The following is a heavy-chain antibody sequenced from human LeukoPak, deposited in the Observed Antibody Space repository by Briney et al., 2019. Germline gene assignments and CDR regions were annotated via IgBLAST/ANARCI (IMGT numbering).Heavy chain of an antibody. D-gene: IGHD5-12*01. CDR1: GGSFSGYY. CDR2: IYTSGST. V-gene: IGHV4-59*10. CDR3: ARGGSGYANTWFDP. J-gene: IGHJ5*02. Sequence: SETLSLTCAVYGGSFSGYYWSWIRQPPGKGLEWIGRIYTSGSTIYNPSLKSRVTISVDTSKNQFSLKLSSVTAADTAVYYCARGGSGYANTWFDPWGQGTLVTVSS.